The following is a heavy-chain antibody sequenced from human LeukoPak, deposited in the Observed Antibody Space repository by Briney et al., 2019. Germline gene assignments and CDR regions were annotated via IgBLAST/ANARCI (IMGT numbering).Heavy chain of an antibody. CDR2: IIPIFGTA. J-gene: IGHJ6*03. CDR3: ARPRSLGYYDFWSGYWSSNTGSRSYYYYYMDV. V-gene: IGHV1-69*13. D-gene: IGHD3-3*01. Sequence: ASVKVSCKASGGTFSSYAISWVRQAPGQGLEWMGGIIPIFGTANYALKFQGRVTITADESTSTAYMELSSLRSEDTAVYYCARPRSLGYYDFWSGYWSSNTGSRSYYYYYMDVWGKGTTVTVSS. CDR1: GGTFSSYA.